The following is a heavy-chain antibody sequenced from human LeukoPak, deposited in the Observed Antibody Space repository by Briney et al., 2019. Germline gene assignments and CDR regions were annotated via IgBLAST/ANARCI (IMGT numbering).Heavy chain of an antibody. CDR2: IYSGGST. J-gene: IGHJ3*02. CDR1: GFTVSSNY. V-gene: IGHV3-66*02. CDR3: ARDLLDYYDSSGYPRGAFDI. Sequence: GGSLRLSCAASGFTVSSNYMSWVRQAPGKGLEWVSVIYSGGSTYYADSVKGRFTISRDNSKNTLYLQMNSLRAVDTAVYYCARDLLDYYDSSGYPRGAFDIWCQGTMVTASS. D-gene: IGHD3-22*01.